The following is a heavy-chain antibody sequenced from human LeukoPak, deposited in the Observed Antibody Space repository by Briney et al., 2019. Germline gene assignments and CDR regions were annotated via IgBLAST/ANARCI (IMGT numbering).Heavy chain of an antibody. J-gene: IGHJ4*02. V-gene: IGHV4-59*01. CDR3: ARVRGYRDGYNHPFDY. CDR2: IYYIGST. CDR1: GGSISSYY. Sequence: PSETLSLTCTVSGGSISSYYWSWIRQPPGKGLEWIGYIYYIGSTNYNPSLKSRVTISVDTSKNQFSLKLSSVTAADTAVYYCARVRGYRDGYNHPFDYWGQGTLVTVSS. D-gene: IGHD5-24*01.